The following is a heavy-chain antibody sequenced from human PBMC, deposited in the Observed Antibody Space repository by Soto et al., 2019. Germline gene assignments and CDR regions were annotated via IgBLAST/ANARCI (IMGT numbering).Heavy chain of an antibody. Sequence: QVQLVQSGAEVKKPGASVKVSYTASGYTFTSHYLHWVRQAPGQGLEWMGIINPTVGSTIYAQKFQGRVTMTRDTSTSTVYMELSSLRSEDTAVYYCARVSYGDYGVDYWGQGTLVTVSS. V-gene: IGHV1-46*03. CDR3: ARVSYGDYGVDY. CDR1: GYTFTSHY. D-gene: IGHD4-17*01. J-gene: IGHJ4*02. CDR2: INPTVGST.